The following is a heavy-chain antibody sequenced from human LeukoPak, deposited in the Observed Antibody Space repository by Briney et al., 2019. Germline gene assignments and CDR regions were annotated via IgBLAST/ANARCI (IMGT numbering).Heavy chain of an antibody. CDR2: INSSSYI. J-gene: IGHJ4*02. V-gene: IGHV3-21*01. CDR1: GFTFSSYS. D-gene: IGHD6-19*01. Sequence: GGSLRLSCAASGFTFSSYSMNWVRQAPGKGLEWVSSINSSSYIYYADSVKGRFTISRDNAKNSLYLQMNSLRAEDTAVYYCARDYSSGWPFDYWGQGTLVTVSS. CDR3: ARDYSSGWPFDY.